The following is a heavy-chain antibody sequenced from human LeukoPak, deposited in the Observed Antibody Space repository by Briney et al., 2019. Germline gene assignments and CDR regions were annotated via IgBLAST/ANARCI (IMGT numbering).Heavy chain of an antibody. J-gene: IGHJ4*02. CDR1: GFPFNIYS. V-gene: IGHV3-30*04. D-gene: IGHD5-12*01. CDR3: ARSRLADSGYDEFDY. CDR2: MSSDASSE. Sequence: GSLRLSCAASGFPFNIYSMYWVRQAPGKGLEWVASMSSDASSEYYADSVKGRFTISRDNSKNTLYLQMNSLRAEDTAVYYCARSRLADSGYDEFDYWGQGTLVTVSS.